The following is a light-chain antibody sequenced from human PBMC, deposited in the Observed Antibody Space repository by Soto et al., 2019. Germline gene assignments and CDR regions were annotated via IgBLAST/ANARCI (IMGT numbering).Light chain of an antibody. Sequence: QSALTQPASVSGSPGQSITISCTGTSSDVGGYKYVSWYQQHPGKAPKLMIYEVTNRPSGVSNRFSGSKSGNTAPLTISGLQAEDEADYYCSSYTSSSTLYVFGTGTKLTVL. V-gene: IGLV2-14*01. CDR2: EVT. CDR3: SSYTSSSTLYV. CDR1: SSDVGGYKY. J-gene: IGLJ1*01.